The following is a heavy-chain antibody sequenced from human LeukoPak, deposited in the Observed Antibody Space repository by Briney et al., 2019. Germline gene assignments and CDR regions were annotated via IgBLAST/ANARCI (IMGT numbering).Heavy chain of an antibody. V-gene: IGHV4-4*07. Sequence: SETLSLTFTVSGGSISSYYWSWIRQPAGKGLEWIGRIYTSGNTNYNPSLKSRVTMSVDTSKNQFSLKLSSVTAADTAVYYCAAHMVRGFHWFDPWGQGTLVPLSS. J-gene: IGHJ5*02. D-gene: IGHD3-10*01. CDR3: AAHMVRGFHWFDP. CDR1: GGSISSYY. CDR2: IYTSGNT.